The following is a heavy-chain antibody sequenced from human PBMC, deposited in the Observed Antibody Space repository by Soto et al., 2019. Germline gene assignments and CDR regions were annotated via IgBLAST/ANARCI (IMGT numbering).Heavy chain of an antibody. CDR1: GFTAGTYA. CDR2: ISESGTAS. V-gene: IGHV3-23*01. Sequence: EVQLLESGGRLVQPGGSLRVSCTASGFTAGTYATSWVRQAPGKGLEWVSAISESGTASYYADSVRGRFTISRDDSKRPVSLQMSRLRVEDPAVYYCATAYVSGTPHYGSPSGGWGQGTVVTVSS. J-gene: IGHJ3*01. CDR3: ATAYVSGTPHYGSPSGG. D-gene: IGHD3-10*01.